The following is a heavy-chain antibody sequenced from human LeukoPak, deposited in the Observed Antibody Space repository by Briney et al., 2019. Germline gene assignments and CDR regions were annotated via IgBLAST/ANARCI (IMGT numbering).Heavy chain of an antibody. D-gene: IGHD1-26*01. CDR1: GGSISSHY. Sequence: PSETLSLTCTVSGGSISSHYWSWIRQPPGKGLEWIGYIYYSGSTNYNPSLKSRVTISVDTSKNQFSLKLSSVTAADTAVYYCARDSREDAFDIWGQGTMVTVSS. CDR2: IYYSGST. CDR3: ARDSREDAFDI. J-gene: IGHJ3*02. V-gene: IGHV4-59*11.